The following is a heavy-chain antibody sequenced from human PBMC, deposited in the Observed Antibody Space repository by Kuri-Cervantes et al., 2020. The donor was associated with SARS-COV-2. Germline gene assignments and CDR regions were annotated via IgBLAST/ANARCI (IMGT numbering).Heavy chain of an antibody. Sequence: GSLRLSCAVYGGSFSDYYWSWIRQPPGKGLEWIGYIYYSGSTNYNPSLKSRVTISVDTSKNQFSLKLSSVTAADTAVYYCARGVVRPYYYYMDVWGKGTTVTVSS. CDR1: GGSFSDYY. D-gene: IGHD2-2*01. V-gene: IGHV4-59*12. CDR3: ARGVVRPYYYYMDV. J-gene: IGHJ6*03. CDR2: IYYSGST.